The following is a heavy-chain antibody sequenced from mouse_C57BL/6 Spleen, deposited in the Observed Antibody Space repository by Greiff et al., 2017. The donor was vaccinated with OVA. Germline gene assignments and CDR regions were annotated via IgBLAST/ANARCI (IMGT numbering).Heavy chain of an antibody. CDR3: ARGGYGSSYGYFDV. D-gene: IGHD1-1*01. V-gene: IGHV5-15*01. Sequence: EVKLVESGGGLVQPGGSLKLSCAASGFTFSDYGMAWVRQAPRKGPEWVAFISNLAYSIYYADTVTGRFTISRENAKNTLYLEMSSLRSEDTAMYYCARGGYGSSYGYFDVWGTGTTVTVSS. CDR2: ISNLAYSI. J-gene: IGHJ1*03. CDR1: GFTFSDYG.